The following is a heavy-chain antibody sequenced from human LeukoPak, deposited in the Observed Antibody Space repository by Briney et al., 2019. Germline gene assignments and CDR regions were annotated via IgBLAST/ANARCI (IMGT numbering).Heavy chain of an antibody. Sequence: GESLKISCEASGYIFSNYWIGWVRQLPGKGLEWMGIINPGDSNTRYSPSFEGQVTISADKSIGIAYLQWSSLKASDTAIYYCARHEKWSTGDHWGQGTLVTVSS. CDR1: GYIFSNYW. D-gene: IGHD2-15*01. V-gene: IGHV5-51*01. CDR3: ARHEKWSTGDH. J-gene: IGHJ4*02. CDR2: INPGDSNT.